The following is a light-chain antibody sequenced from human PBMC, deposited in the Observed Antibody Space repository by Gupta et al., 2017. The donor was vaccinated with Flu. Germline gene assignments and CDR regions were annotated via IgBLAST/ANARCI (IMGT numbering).Light chain of an antibody. CDR3: KQYDSEPAFT. J-gene: IGKJ4*01. CDR2: SAS. Sequence: GARDLLSCKDSQRCYDIPDDKQHYAWYKQKPGQPPKRLNYSASTWADGVPNRFSGSGSGSDCTLTISRLQAEDVAGYCCKQYDSEPAFTFGGGTKLEIK. V-gene: IGKV4-1*01. CDR1: QRCYDIPDDKQH.